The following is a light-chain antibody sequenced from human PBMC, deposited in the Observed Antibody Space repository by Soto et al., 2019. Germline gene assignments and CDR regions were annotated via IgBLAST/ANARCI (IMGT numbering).Light chain of an antibody. CDR2: DVS. Sequence: QSALTQPRSVSGSPGQSVTISCTGTSSDVGRYDYVSWYQQHPGKAPKLIIYDVSERPSGVPDRFSGSKFGNTASLTISGLQAEDEADYSCCSYVGARRYVFVIGTKVTVL. J-gene: IGLJ1*01. CDR1: SSDVGRYDY. CDR3: CSYVGARRYV. V-gene: IGLV2-11*01.